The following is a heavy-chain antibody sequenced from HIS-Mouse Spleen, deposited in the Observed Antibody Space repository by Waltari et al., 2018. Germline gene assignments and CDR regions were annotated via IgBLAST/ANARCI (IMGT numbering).Heavy chain of an antibody. CDR1: GGPISSSSYY. V-gene: IGHV4-39*01. D-gene: IGHD6-19*01. CDR3: ARRRGWFDY. Sequence: QLQLQESGPGLVKLSETLPLPCTASGGPISSSSYYWGWIRQPPGKGLEWIGSIYYSGSTYYNPSLKSRVTISVDTSKNQFSLKLSSVTAADTAVYYCARRRGWFDYWGQGTLVTVSS. J-gene: IGHJ4*02. CDR2: IYYSGST.